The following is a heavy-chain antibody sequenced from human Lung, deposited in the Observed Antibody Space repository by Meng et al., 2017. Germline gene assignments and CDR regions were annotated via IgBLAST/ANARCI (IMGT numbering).Heavy chain of an antibody. CDR1: GYNFPDYY. D-gene: IGHD6-25*01. CDR2: INPKSGDT. CDR3: ARDEDISAAGKLFGDY. V-gene: IGHV1-2*06. Sequence: QVQLGQSGVEGKRPGASVKVSCKPSGYNFPDYYIHWVRRAPGQGLEWMGRINPKSGDTHYAQKFQARVTMTGDTSISTAYMELSGLRSDDTAMYYCARDEDISAAGKLFGDYWGQGTLVTVAS. J-gene: IGHJ4*02.